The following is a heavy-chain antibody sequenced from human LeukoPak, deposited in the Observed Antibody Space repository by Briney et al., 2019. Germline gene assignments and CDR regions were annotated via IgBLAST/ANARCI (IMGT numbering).Heavy chain of an antibody. V-gene: IGHV4-59*01. D-gene: IGHD2-2*02. CDR2: IYYSGST. J-gene: IGHJ5*02. CDR3: ARAVVPAAIRSSKGANWFDP. CDR1: GGSISSYY. Sequence: PSETLSLTCTVSGGSISSYYWSWIRQPLGKGLEWIGYIYYSGSTNYNPSLKSRVTISVDTSKNQFSLKLSSVTAADTAVYYCARAVVPAAIRSSKGANWFDPWGQGTLVTVSS.